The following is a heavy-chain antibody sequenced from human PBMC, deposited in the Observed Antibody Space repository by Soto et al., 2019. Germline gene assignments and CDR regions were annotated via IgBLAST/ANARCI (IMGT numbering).Heavy chain of an antibody. J-gene: IGHJ5*02. CDR3: ARESAGSGKNNWFDP. CDR2: IYYSGTT. V-gene: IGHV4-31*03. D-gene: IGHD3-10*01. CDR1: GGSISSGGYY. Sequence: SETLSLTCTVSGGSISSGGYYWYWIRQHPGKGLEWIGYIYYSGTTYYNPSLKSRVTISVDTSKNQFSLKLSSVTAADTAVYYCARESAGSGKNNWFDPWGQGTLVT.